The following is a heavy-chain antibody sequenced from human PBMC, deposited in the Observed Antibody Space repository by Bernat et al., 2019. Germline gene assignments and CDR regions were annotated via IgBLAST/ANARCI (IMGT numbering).Heavy chain of an antibody. Sequence: VQLVESGGGLVKPGGSLRLSCAASGFTFSDYYMSWIRQAPGKGLEWVGRIKSKTDGGTTDYAAPVKGRFTISRDDSKNTLYLQMNSLKTEDTAVYYCTTDRRNYDFWSGYYQFDYWGQGTLVTVSS. CDR2: IKSKTDGGTT. J-gene: IGHJ4*02. V-gene: IGHV3-15*01. CDR3: TTDRRNYDFWSGYYQFDY. CDR1: GFTFSDYY. D-gene: IGHD3-3*01.